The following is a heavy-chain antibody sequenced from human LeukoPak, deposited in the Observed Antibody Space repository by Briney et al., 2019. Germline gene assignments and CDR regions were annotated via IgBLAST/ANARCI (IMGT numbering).Heavy chain of an antibody. CDR3: ARARDYYDSSGQERGYYFDY. J-gene: IGHJ4*02. D-gene: IGHD3-22*01. CDR2: IYYSGST. CDR1: GGSISSGGYY. V-gene: IGHV4-31*03. Sequence: SETLSLTCTVSGGSISSGGYYWSWIRQHPGKGLEWIGYIYYSGSTYYNPSLKSRVTISVDTSKNQFSLKLSSVTAAHTAVYYCARARDYYDSSGQERGYYFDYWGQGTLVTVSS.